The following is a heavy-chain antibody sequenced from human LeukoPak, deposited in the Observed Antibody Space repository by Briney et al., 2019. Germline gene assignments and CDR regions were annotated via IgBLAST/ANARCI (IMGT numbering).Heavy chain of an antibody. J-gene: IGHJ4*02. V-gene: IGHV1-69*06. D-gene: IGHD4-23*01. CDR2: IIPIFGTA. Sequence: SVKVSCKASGGTFSSYAISWVRQAPGQGLEWMGRIIPIFGTANYAQKFQGRVTITADKSTSTAYMELSSLRSEDTAVYYCARGWYGGNSGGFDYWGQGTLVTVSS. CDR3: ARGWYGGNSGGFDY. CDR1: GGTFSSYA.